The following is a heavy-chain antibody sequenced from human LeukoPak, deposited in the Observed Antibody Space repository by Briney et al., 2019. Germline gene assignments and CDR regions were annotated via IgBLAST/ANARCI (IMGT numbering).Heavy chain of an antibody. D-gene: IGHD2-15*01. CDR2: ISYDGSNK. J-gene: IGHJ6*02. Sequence: GGSLRLSCAASGFTFSSYAMHWVRQAPGKGLEWVAVISYDGSNKYYADSVKGRFTISRDNSKNTLYLQMNSLRAEDTAVYYCARERGYCSGGSCASGLYYYYGTDVWGQGTTVTVSS. V-gene: IGHV3-30-3*01. CDR1: GFTFSSYA. CDR3: ARERGYCSGGSCASGLYYYYGTDV.